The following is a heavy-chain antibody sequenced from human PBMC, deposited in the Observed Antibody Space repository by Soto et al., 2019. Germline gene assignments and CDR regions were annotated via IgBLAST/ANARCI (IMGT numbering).Heavy chain of an antibody. J-gene: IGHJ4*02. CDR3: ARDVWSRASGPPDS. Sequence: GWSLRLSCAASGFTFSNYWMHWVRQAPGKGLVWVSRINSDGSSGTIGYADSVKGRFTISRDNAKNSLYLQMNSLRAEDTALYYCARDVWSRASGPPDSWGQGTLV. CDR1: GFTFSNYW. V-gene: IGHV3-74*01. CDR2: INSDGSSGTI. D-gene: IGHD3-10*01.